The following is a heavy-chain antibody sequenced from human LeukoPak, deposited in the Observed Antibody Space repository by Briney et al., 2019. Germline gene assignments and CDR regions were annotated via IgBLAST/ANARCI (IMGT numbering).Heavy chain of an antibody. CDR3: ARARDYDPPAFYYYYMDV. CDR2: IYYSGST. D-gene: IGHD4-17*01. J-gene: IGHJ6*03. CDR1: GGSISSYY. V-gene: IGHV4-59*01. Sequence: PSETLSLTCTVSGGSISSYYWSWIRQPPGKGLEWIGYIYYSGSTNYNPSLKSRVTISVDTSKNQFSLKLSSVTAADTAVHYCARARDYDPPAFYYYYMDVWGKGTTVTVSS.